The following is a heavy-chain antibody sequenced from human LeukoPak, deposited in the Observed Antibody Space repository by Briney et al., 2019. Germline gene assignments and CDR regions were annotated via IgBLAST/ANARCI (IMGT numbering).Heavy chain of an antibody. J-gene: IGHJ4*02. CDR2: ISSSSSYK. Sequence: GGSLRLSCTASGFTFNSFSMNWVRQAPGKGLEWVSSISSSSSYKYYADSVKGRFTISRDNAKKSLYLQMNSLRAEDTAVYYCGRAVGGNVFDYWGQGTQVTVAS. CDR3: GRAVGGNVFDY. CDR1: GFTFNSFS. V-gene: IGHV3-21*01. D-gene: IGHD1-26*01.